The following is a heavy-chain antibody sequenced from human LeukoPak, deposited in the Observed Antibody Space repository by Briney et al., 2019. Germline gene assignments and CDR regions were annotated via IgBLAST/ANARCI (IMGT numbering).Heavy chain of an antibody. J-gene: IGHJ4*02. Sequence: PGGSLRLSCAASGFTFSDYYMSWIRQAPGKGLEWVSYISSSGSTIYYADSVKGRFTISRDNAKNSLYLQMNSLRAEDTAVYYCARTKDYYDSSGYCFDYWGQGTLVTVSS. CDR3: ARTKDYYDSSGYCFDY. V-gene: IGHV3-11*01. CDR2: ISSSGSTI. CDR1: GFTFSDYY. D-gene: IGHD3-22*01.